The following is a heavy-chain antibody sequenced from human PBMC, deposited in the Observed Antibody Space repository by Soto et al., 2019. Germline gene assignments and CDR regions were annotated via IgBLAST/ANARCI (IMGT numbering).Heavy chain of an antibody. V-gene: IGHV5-10-1*01. CDR1: GYSFTSYW. CDR2: IDPSDSYT. CDR3: ASDLYIAAAGNDAFDI. Sequence: GESLKISCRGSGYSFTSYWISWVRPMPGKGLEWMGRIDPSDSYTNYSPSFQGHVTISADKSISTAYLQWSSLKASDTAMYYCASDLYIAAAGNDAFDIWGQGTMVTVSS. J-gene: IGHJ3*02. D-gene: IGHD6-13*01.